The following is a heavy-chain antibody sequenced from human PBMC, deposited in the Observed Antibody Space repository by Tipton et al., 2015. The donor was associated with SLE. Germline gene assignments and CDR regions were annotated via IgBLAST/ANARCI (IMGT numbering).Heavy chain of an antibody. CDR2: VYYLGAT. CDR1: NGSINAYY. V-gene: IGHV4-59*12. Sequence: TLSLTCTVSNGSINAYYWSWIRQPPGKGLEYIGHVYYLGATNYSPSLKSRVAISVDTSTNQFSLNLTSVTAADTALYYCARPYYSGSYGGFYSWGQGTLVTVSA. D-gene: IGHD1-26*01. J-gene: IGHJ4*02. CDR3: ARPYYSGSYGGFYS.